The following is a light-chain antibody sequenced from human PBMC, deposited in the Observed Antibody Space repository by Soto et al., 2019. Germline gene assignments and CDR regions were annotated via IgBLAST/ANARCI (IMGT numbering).Light chain of an antibody. J-gene: IGKJ2*01. CDR3: QLYGSSPPRYT. V-gene: IGKV3-15*01. CDR1: QSVSSN. CDR2: GAS. Sequence: EIVMTQSPATLSVSLGERATLSCRASQSVSSNLAWYQLKPGQAPRLLIYGASTRATGIPARFSGSGSGTEFTLTISSLQSEDFAVYFCQLYGSSPPRYTFGQGTKLEIK.